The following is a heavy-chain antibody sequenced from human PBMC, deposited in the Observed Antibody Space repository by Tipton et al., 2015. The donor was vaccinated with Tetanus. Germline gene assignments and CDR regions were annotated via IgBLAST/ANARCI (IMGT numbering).Heavy chain of an antibody. CDR3: ARGGVRGVIMAHFFDY. V-gene: IGHV4-31*03. CDR2: IHYSGST. CDR1: GDSISSGGHY. J-gene: IGHJ4*02. Sequence: TLSLTCTISGDSISSGGHYWGWIRQHPGKGLEWIGNIHYSGSTFYSPSLKSRVTISLDTSKNEFSLKLTSVTAADTAVYYCARGGVRGVIMAHFFDYWGQGALVTVSS. D-gene: IGHD3-10*01.